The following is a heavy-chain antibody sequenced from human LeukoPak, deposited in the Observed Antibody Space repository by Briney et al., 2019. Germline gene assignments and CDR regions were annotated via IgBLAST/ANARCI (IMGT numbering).Heavy chain of an antibody. J-gene: IGHJ5*02. CDR1: GFTVSSNY. Sequence: GGSLRLSCAASGFTVSSNYMSWVRQAPGKGLEWVSVIYSGGSTYYADSVKGRFTISRDNSKNTLYLQMNSLRAEDTAVYYCARSIVGATSWFDPWGQGTLVTVSS. V-gene: IGHV3-53*01. CDR3: ARSIVGATSWFDP. CDR2: IYSGGST. D-gene: IGHD1-26*01.